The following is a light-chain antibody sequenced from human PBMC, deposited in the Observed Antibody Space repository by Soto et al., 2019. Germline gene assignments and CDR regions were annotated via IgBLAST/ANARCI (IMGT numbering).Light chain of an antibody. CDR3: HHYGSSPYT. J-gene: IGKJ2*01. Sequence: EIVLTQSPATLSLSPGERATLSCRASQSVSSSYLAWYQQKPGQAPRLLIFGVSSRATGIPDRFSGSGSGTDFTLTINRLEPEDFAVYYCHHYGSSPYTFGLGTKVDIK. CDR1: QSVSSSY. V-gene: IGKV3-20*01. CDR2: GVS.